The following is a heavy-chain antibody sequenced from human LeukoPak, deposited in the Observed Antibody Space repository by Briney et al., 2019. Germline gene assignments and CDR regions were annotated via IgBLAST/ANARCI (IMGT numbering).Heavy chain of an antibody. D-gene: IGHD2/OR15-2a*01. CDR1: GFTFSTRA. CDR2: ISGSGSNT. CDR3: AKGPATFSPYHFDY. V-gene: IGHV3-23*01. Sequence: GGSLRLSCAASGFTFSTRAMTWVRQVPGKGLEWVSTISGSGSNTFFADSVKGRFTISRDTSKNTLFLQMNSLRVDDTAVYYCAKGPATFSPYHFDYWGQGALVTVSS. J-gene: IGHJ4*02.